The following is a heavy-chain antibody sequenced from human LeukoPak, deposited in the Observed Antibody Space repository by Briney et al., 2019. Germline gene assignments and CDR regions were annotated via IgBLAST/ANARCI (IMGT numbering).Heavy chain of an antibody. J-gene: IGHJ5*02. CDR3: ARTRYDSPGS. D-gene: IGHD3-22*01. CDR2: INHSGST. CDR1: GGSFSGYY. Sequence: PSETLSLTCAVYGGSFSGYYWSWIRQPPGKGLEWIGEINHSGSTNYNSSLKSRVTISLDKSKNQFSLKMISVTAADTAIYYCARTRYDSPGSWGQGTLVTVSS. V-gene: IGHV4-34*01.